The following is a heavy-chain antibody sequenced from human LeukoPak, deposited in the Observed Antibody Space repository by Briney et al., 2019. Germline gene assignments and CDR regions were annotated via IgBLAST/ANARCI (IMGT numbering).Heavy chain of an antibody. CDR1: GGTFSSYT. V-gene: IGHV1-69*02. J-gene: IGHJ4*02. CDR2: IIPILGIA. CDR3: ARVGSSSWPELDY. D-gene: IGHD6-13*01. Sequence: SVKVSCKASGGTFSSYTISWVRQAPGQGLEWMGRIIPILGIADYAQKFQGRVTITADKSTSTAYMELSSLRSEDTAVYYCARVGSSSWPELDYWGQGTLVTVSS.